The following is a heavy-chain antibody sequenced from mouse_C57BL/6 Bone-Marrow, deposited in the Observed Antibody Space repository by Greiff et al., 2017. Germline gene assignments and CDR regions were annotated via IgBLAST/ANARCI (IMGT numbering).Heavy chain of an antibody. CDR1: GFTFSSYA. CDR2: ISDGGSYT. Sequence: EVKLMESGGGLVKPGGSLKLSCAASGFTFSSYAMSWVRQTPEKRLEWVATISDGGSYTYYPDNVKGRFTISRDNAKNNLYLQMSHLKSEDTAMYYCARSVLFMDYWGQGTSVTVSS. V-gene: IGHV5-4*03. CDR3: ARSVLFMDY. J-gene: IGHJ4*01.